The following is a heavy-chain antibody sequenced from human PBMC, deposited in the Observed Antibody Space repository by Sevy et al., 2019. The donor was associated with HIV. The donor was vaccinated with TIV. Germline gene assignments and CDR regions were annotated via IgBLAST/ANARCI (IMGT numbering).Heavy chain of an antibody. CDR2: IYIGGST. D-gene: IGHD3-3*01. CDR1: GFAVSSNF. CDR3: ARGKHISDYYGSFDY. V-gene: IGHV3-53*01. J-gene: IGHJ4*02. Sequence: GGSLRLSCAASGFAVSSNFMSWVRQAPGKGLEWVSVIYIGGSTYYADSVRGRFTISRDNSKNKLYLQMNSLRAEDTAVYYCARGKHISDYYGSFDYWGQGTLVTVSS.